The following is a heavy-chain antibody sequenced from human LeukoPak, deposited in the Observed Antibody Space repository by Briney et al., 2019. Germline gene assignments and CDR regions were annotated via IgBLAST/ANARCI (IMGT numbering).Heavy chain of an antibody. CDR3: TRVYDYGDSLPRYFDL. CDR2: IRSKAYGGTT. D-gene: IGHD4-17*01. V-gene: IGHV3-49*04. J-gene: IGHJ2*01. Sequence: GGSLRLAWTASGFTFGDYSMSWVRQAPGKGLEWVGFIRSKAYGGTTEYAASVKVRLTISRADSKSIGYLQMNSMKTEDTTVQYCTRVYDYGDSLPRYFDLWGRGALVTVSS. CDR1: GFTFGDYS.